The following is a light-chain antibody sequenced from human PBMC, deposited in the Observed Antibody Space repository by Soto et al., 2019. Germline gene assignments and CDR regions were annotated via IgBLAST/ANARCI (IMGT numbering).Light chain of an antibody. CDR2: AAS. J-gene: IGKJ2*01. CDR1: QGISSY. CDR3: QQYYSYPPEYT. V-gene: IGKV1-8*01. Sequence: AIRMTQSPSSLSASTGDRVTITCRASQGISSYLAWYQQKPGKAPKLLIYAASTLQSGVPSRFSGSGSGTDFTLTISCLQSEDFATYYCQQYYSYPPEYTFGQGTKLEI.